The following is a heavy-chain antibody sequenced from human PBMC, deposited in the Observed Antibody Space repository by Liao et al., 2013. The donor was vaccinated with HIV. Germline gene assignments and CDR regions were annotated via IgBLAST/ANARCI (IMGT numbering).Heavy chain of an antibody. D-gene: IGHD3-3*01. CDR1: GGSISSYY. V-gene: IGHV4-4*07. J-gene: IGHJ3*02. Sequence: QVQLQESGPGLVKPSETLSLTCTVSGGSISSYYWSWIRQPAGKGLEWIGRIYTSGSTNYNPSLKSRVTMSVDTSKNQFSLKLSSVTAADTAVYYCARDIPTYYDFWSDPRDAFDIWGQGTMVTVSS. CDR2: IYTSGST. CDR3: ARDIPTYYDFWSDPRDAFDI.